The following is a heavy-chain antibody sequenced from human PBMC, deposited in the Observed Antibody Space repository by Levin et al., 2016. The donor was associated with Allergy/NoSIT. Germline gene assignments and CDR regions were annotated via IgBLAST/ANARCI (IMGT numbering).Heavy chain of an antibody. Sequence: WVRQAPGQGLEWMGWINPNSGGTNYAQKFQGWVTMTRDTSISTAYMELSRLRSDDTAVYYCARDWEFGSGQLDYWGQGTLVTVSS. V-gene: IGHV1-2*04. D-gene: IGHD6-19*01. J-gene: IGHJ4*02. CDR2: INPNSGGT. CDR3: ARDWEFGSGQLDY.